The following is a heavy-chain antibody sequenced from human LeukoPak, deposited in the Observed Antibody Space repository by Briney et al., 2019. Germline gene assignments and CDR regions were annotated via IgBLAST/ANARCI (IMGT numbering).Heavy chain of an antibody. CDR1: GFTVSTNY. CDR2: ISYDGSNK. J-gene: IGHJ4*02. D-gene: IGHD3-22*01. V-gene: IGHV3-30*18. Sequence: GGSLRLSCAASGFTVSTNYMSWVRQAPGKGLEWVAVISYDGSNKYYADSVKGRFTISRDNSKNTLYLQMNSLRAEDTAVYYCAKLGSGYSTDYWGQGTLVTVSS. CDR3: AKLGSGYSTDY.